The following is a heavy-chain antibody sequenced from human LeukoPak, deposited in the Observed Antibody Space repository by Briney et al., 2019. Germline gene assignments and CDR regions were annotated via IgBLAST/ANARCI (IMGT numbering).Heavy chain of an antibody. J-gene: IGHJ4*02. CDR3: SKKRRWGELSYFDY. CDR1: GFTFSSYA. CDR2: ISGGGGST. D-gene: IGHD3-16*02. Sequence: GGSLRLSCAASGFTFSSYAMSWVRQAPGKGLEWVSAISGGGGSTYYTDSVKGRFTISRDNSKNTLYLQMNSLRAEETAIYYCSKKRRWGELSYFDYWGQGTLVTFSS. V-gene: IGHV3-23*01.